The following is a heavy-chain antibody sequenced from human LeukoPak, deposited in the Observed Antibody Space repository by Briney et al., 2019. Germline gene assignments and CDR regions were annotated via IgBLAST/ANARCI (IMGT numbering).Heavy chain of an antibody. CDR3: AKDIAPAYCSGGSCYFEGGYFDY. V-gene: IGHV3-23*01. CDR2: ISGSGGST. D-gene: IGHD2-15*01. CDR1: GFTFSSYA. Sequence: GGSLRLSCAASGFTFSSYAMSWVRQAPGEGLEWVSAISGSGGSTYYADSVKGRFTISRDNSKNTLYLQMNSLRAEDTALYYCAKDIAPAYCSGGSCYFEGGYFDYWGQGTLVTVSS. J-gene: IGHJ4*02.